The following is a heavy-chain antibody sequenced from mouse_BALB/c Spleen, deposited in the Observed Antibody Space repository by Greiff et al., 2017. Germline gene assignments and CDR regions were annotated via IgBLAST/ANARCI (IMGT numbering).Heavy chain of an antibody. J-gene: IGHJ3*01. V-gene: IGHV3-2*02. CDR1: GYSITSDYA. D-gene: IGHD2-14*01. Sequence: EVQLQQSGPGLVKPSQSLSLTCTVTGYSITSDYAWNWIRQFPGNKLEWMGYISYSGSTSYNPSLKSRISITRDTSKNQFFLQLNSVTTEDTATYYCARGYRYAFAYWGQGTLVTVSA. CDR3: ARGYRYAFAY. CDR2: ISYSGST.